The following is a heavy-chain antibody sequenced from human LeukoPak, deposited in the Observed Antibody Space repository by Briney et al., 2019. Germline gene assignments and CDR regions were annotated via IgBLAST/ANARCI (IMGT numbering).Heavy chain of an antibody. CDR2: IYYSGST. J-gene: IGHJ4*02. Sequence: SETLSLTCTVSGGSISSSFYYWSWIRQPPGKGLEWIGSIYYSGSTYYNPSLKSRVTISVDTSKNQFSLKLSSVTAADTAVYYCAREMYYDFWSGYCDYWGQGTLVTVSS. CDR1: GGSISSSFYY. V-gene: IGHV4-39*01. CDR3: AREMYYDFWSGYCDY. D-gene: IGHD3-3*01.